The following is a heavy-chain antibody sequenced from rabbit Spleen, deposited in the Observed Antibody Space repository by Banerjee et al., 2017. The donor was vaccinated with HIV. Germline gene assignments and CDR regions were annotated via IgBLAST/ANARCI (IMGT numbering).Heavy chain of an antibody. Sequence: QEQLVESGGGLVKPEGSLKLSCTASGFSFSNNYVMCWVRQAPGKGLEWIACVSAGSSGSTYSATWAKGRFTISETSSTTVTLQMTSLTAADTATYFCARDSAGREDFNLWGQGTLVTVS. V-gene: IGHV1S45*01. CDR2: VSAGSSGST. CDR1: GFSFSNNYV. J-gene: IGHJ4*01. D-gene: IGHD4-2*01. CDR3: ARDSAGREDFNL.